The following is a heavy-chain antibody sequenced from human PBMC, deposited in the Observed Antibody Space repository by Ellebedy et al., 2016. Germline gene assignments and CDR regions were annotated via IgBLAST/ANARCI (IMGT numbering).Heavy chain of an antibody. J-gene: IGHJ2*01. CDR3: ASRPNWYFDL. V-gene: IGHV4-39*01. CDR2: MYYRGST. Sequence: SETLSLXXTVSGGSVRSSSYYWDWIRQPPGKGLEWIGSMYYRGSTNYNPSPKSRVTISVDTSKNQFSLKLTSVTAADTAVYYCASRPNWYFDLWGRGTLVTVSS. CDR1: GGSVRSSSYY.